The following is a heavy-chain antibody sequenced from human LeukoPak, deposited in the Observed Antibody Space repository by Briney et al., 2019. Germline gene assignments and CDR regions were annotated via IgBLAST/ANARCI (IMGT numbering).Heavy chain of an antibody. CDR3: VRDHVSPGLSNWFDP. CDR2: IHYSGST. Sequence: SETLSLTCTVSGYSISSGYYWSWIRQPPGKGPEWIGYIHYSGSTNYNPSLKSRVTISIDTSKNQFSLKVTSVTASDTAMYYCVRDHVSPGLSNWFDPWGQGTLVTVSS. D-gene: IGHD3-16*01. V-gene: IGHV4-38-2*02. CDR1: GYSISSGYY. J-gene: IGHJ5*02.